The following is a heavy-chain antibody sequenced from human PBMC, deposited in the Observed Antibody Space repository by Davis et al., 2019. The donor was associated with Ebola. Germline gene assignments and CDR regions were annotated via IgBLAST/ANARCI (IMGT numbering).Heavy chain of an antibody. CDR1: GYSFTSYW. CDR2: IYPGDSDT. Sequence: GGSLRLSCKGSGYSFTSYWIGWVRQMPGKGLEWMGIIYPGDSDTRYSPSFQGQVTISADKSISTAYLQWSSLKASDTAMYYCARWDLRITMVQGVIITSYYDYWGQGTLVTVSS. CDR3: ARWDLRITMVQGVIITSYYDY. V-gene: IGHV5-51*01. D-gene: IGHD3-10*01. J-gene: IGHJ4*02.